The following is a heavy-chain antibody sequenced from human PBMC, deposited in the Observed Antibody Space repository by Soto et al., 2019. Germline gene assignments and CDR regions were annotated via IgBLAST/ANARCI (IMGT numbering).Heavy chain of an antibody. CDR1: GYTFTSYA. V-gene: IGHV1-3*01. CDR3: ARIEAAHYYYYYYGMDV. D-gene: IGHD2-15*01. J-gene: IGHJ6*02. CDR2: INAGNGNT. Sequence: ASVKVSCKASGYTFTSYAMHWVRRAPGQRLEWMGWINAGNGNTKYSQKFQGRVTITRDTSASTANMKLSSLRSEDTAVYYCARIEAAHYYYYYYGMDVWGQGTTVTVSS.